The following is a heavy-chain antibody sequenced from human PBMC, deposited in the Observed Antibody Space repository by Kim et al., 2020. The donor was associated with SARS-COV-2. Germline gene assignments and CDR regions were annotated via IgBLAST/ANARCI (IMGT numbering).Heavy chain of an antibody. CDR2: IIPILGIA. CDR1: GGTFSSYA. V-gene: IGHV1-69*04. J-gene: IGHJ4*02. CDR3: ARDFDDFWSGH. D-gene: IGHD3-3*01. Sequence: SVKVSCKASGGTFSSYAISWVRQAPGQGLEWMGRIIPILGIANYAQKFQGRVTITADKSTSTAYMELSSLRSEDTAVYYCARDFDDFWSGHWGQGTLVTVSS.